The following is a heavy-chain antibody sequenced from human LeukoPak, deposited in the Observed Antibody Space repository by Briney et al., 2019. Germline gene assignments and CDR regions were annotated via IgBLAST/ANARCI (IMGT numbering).Heavy chain of an antibody. CDR1: GFTFDDYA. Sequence: GGSLRLSCAASGFTFDDYAMHWVRQAPGKGLEWVSGISWNSGCIGYADSVKGRFTISRDNAKNSLYLQMNSLSVEDTAIYYCASNLASSFHMWGQGKMVIVSS. V-gene: IGHV3-9*01. CDR3: ASNLASSFHM. CDR2: ISWNSGCI. D-gene: IGHD3-10*01. J-gene: IGHJ3*02.